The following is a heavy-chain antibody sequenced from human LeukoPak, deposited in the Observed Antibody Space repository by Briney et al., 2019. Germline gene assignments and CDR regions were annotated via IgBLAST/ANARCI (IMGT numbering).Heavy chain of an antibody. D-gene: IGHD4-23*01. V-gene: IGHV4-34*01. CDR2: INHSGST. Sequence: SETLSLTCAVYGGSFSGYYWSWIRQPPGKGPEWIGEINHSGSTNYNPSLKSRVTISVDTSKNQFSLKLSSVTAADTAVYYCARVVTTVVTIYYYYGMDVWGQGTTVTVSS. CDR1: GGSFSGYY. CDR3: ARVVTTVVTIYYYYGMDV. J-gene: IGHJ6*02.